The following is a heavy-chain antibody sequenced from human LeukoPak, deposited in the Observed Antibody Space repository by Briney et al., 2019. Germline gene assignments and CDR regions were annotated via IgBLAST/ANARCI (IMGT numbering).Heavy chain of an antibody. Sequence: PSETLSLTCTVSGGSISSYYWSWIRQPPGKGLEWIGYIYYSGSTNYNPSLKSRVTMSVDTSKNQFSLKLSSVTAADTAVYYCARSAGYSSSWYGKQNWFDPWGQGTLVTVSS. D-gene: IGHD6-13*01. J-gene: IGHJ5*02. CDR3: ARSAGYSSSWYGKQNWFDP. CDR2: IYYSGST. V-gene: IGHV4-59*01. CDR1: GGSISSYY.